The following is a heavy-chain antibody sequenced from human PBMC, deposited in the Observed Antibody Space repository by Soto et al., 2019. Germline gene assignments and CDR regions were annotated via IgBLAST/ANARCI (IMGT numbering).Heavy chain of an antibody. D-gene: IGHD3-9*01. V-gene: IGHV1-69*08. CDR3: ATDHILTGYRVDS. Sequence: QVQLVQSGAEVKRPGSSVKVSCKASGDAFSRYTFRWVRQAPGHGLEWMGRIIPDFDVTHYAQKFQGRLTITADKSTITAYMELGSLRSEDTAVYYCATDHILTGYRVDSWGQGTLITVSS. CDR2: IIPDFDVT. J-gene: IGHJ4*02. CDR1: GDAFSRYT.